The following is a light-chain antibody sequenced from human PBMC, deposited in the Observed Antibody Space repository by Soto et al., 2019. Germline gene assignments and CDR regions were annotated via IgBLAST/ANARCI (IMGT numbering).Light chain of an antibody. CDR2: KAS. CDR3: QQDNSYW. Sequence: IQMTQSPSTLPASVGDRVTITCRASQSISSWLAWYQQKPGKAPKLLIYKASSLESGVPSRFSGSGSGTEFTLTISSLQPDDFATDYCQQDNSYWFGQGTKV. CDR1: QSISSW. J-gene: IGKJ1*01. V-gene: IGKV1-5*03.